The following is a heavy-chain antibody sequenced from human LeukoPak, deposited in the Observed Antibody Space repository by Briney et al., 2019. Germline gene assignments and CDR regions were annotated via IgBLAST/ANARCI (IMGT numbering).Heavy chain of an antibody. D-gene: IGHD3-10*02. J-gene: IGHJ4*02. CDR2: ISGSGGST. CDR3: AKDLIVQVVIITPLFDY. CDR1: GFTFSSYA. V-gene: IGHV3-23*01. Sequence: GGSLRLSCAASGFTFSSYAMSWVRQAPGKGLEWVSAISGSGGSTYYADSVKGRFTISRDNSKNTLYLQMNSLRAEDTAVYYCAKDLIVQVVIITPLFDYWGQGTLVTVSS.